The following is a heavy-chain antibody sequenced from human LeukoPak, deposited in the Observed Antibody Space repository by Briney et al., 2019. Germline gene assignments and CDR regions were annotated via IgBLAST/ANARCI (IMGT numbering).Heavy chain of an antibody. CDR3: ARPFSSGWYPYSIGGLWFDY. D-gene: IGHD6-19*01. Sequence: SETLSLTCTVSGVSISSYYWSWLRQPPGKGLEWIGYIYYTGSTKYNPSLKSRATISVDTSKNQFSLKLSSVTAADTAVYYCARPFSSGWYPYSIGGLWFDYWGQGTLVTVSS. CDR2: IYYTGST. J-gene: IGHJ4*02. CDR1: GVSISSYY. V-gene: IGHV4-59*01.